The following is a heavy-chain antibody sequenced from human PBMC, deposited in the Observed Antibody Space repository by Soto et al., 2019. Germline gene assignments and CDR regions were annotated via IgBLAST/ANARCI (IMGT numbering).Heavy chain of an antibody. J-gene: IGHJ6*02. CDR3: ARDGMGTIVGGMDV. Sequence: ASVKVSCKTSGGTFSNDAISWVRQAPGQGLEWVGGIIPIYGTTHYAQKFQDRLKLTADESTGTAYMELSSLRSDDTGVYYCARDGMGTIVGGMDVWGQGTTVTVSS. D-gene: IGHD7-27*01. CDR1: GGTFSNDA. CDR2: IIPIYGTT. V-gene: IGHV1-69*13.